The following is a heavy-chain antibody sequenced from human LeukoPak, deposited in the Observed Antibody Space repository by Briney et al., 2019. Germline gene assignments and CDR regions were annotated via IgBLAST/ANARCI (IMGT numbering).Heavy chain of an antibody. CDR1: GDSISSSDNY. J-gene: IGHJ4*02. Sequence: PSETLPLTCTVSGDSISSSDNYWGWIRQPPGKGLEWIGAFRYGGSTYYTPSLKSRVIISVDTSKNQFSLKLRSVTASDTAAYYCSRRTSNPVGAIDYWAREPWSPSPQ. D-gene: IGHD1-26*01. V-gene: IGHV4-39*01. CDR3: SRRTSNPVGAIDY. CDR2: FRYGGST.